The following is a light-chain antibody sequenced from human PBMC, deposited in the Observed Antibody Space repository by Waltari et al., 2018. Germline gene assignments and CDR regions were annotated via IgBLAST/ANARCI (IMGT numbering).Light chain of an antibody. CDR2: DDS. Sequence: YVLTPPPSVSVAPGQTAKITRGGDNIEEKSCTWYKQGPGQAHVLVVYDDSDRPSGIPERFSGSNSGKATLTISRVEAGDEADYYCQVWDSTSDHVGFGGGTKLTVL. CDR1: NIEEK. V-gene: IGLV3-21*02. J-gene: IGLJ2*01. CDR3: QVWDSTSDHVG.